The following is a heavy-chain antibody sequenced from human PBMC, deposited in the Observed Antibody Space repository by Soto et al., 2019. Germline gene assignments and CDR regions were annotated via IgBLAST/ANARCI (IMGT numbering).Heavy chain of an antibody. CDR3: AGGNYLDN. CDR2: IKQDGSEK. Sequence: ESGGGLVQPGGSLRLSCAASGFTFSSYWMTWVRQAPGKGLEWVANIKQDGSEKYYMDSVEGRFTISRDNAKNSLSLQMNSLRAEDTAVYYCAGGNYLDNWGQGTLVTVSS. J-gene: IGHJ4*02. V-gene: IGHV3-7*04. CDR1: GFTFSSYW.